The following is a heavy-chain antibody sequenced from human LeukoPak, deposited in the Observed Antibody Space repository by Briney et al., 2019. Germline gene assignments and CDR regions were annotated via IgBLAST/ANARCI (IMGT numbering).Heavy chain of an antibody. J-gene: IGHJ4*02. V-gene: IGHV3-48*03. Sequence: GGSLRLSCAASGFTFSSYEMNWVRQAPGKGLEWVSYISSSGSTIYYADSVKGRFTISRDNAKNSLYLQMNSLRAEDTAVYYCARLSGSPYFDYWGRGTLVTVSS. D-gene: IGHD5-12*01. CDR3: ARLSGSPYFDY. CDR2: ISSSGSTI. CDR1: GFTFSSYE.